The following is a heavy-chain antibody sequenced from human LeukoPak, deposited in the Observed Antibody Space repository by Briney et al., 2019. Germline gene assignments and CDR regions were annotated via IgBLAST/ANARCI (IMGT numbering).Heavy chain of an antibody. Sequence: SETLSLTCAVSGGSFSGYYWSWIRQPPGKGLEWIGEINHSGSTNYNPSLKSRVTISVDTSKNQFSLKLSSVTAADTAVYYCARGRIAAGMNDYWGQGTLVTVSS. CDR3: ARGRIAAGMNDY. CDR2: INHSGST. CDR1: GGSFSGYY. J-gene: IGHJ4*02. D-gene: IGHD6-13*01. V-gene: IGHV4-34*01.